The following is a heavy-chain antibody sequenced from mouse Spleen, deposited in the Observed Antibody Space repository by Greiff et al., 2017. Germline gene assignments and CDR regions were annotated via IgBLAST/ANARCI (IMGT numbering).Heavy chain of an antibody. CDR1: GYTFTSYW. J-gene: IGHJ2*01. D-gene: IGHD1-1*01. CDR3: ARSLYFYGSSSSDS. V-gene: IGHV1-69*01. CDR2: IDPSDSYT. Sequence: QVQLQQPGAELVMPGASVKLSCKASGYTFTSYWMHWVKQRPGQGLEWIGEIDPSDSYTNYNQKFKGKATLTVDKSSSTAYMQLSSLTSEDSAVYYCARSLYFYGSSSSDSWGEGTTLTDSS.